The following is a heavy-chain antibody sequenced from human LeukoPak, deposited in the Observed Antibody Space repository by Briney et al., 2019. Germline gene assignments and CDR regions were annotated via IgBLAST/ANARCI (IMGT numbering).Heavy chain of an antibody. CDR2: IIPIFGTA. D-gene: IGHD2-2*01. Sequence: SVKVSCKASGYTFTSYGISWVRQAPGQGLEWMGGIIPIFGTANYAQKFQGRVTITTDESTSTAYMELSSLRSEDAAVYYCARGLRGGVPAAIGYWFDPWGQGTLVTASS. J-gene: IGHJ5*02. CDR1: GYTFTSYG. CDR3: ARGLRGGVPAAIGYWFDP. V-gene: IGHV1-69*05.